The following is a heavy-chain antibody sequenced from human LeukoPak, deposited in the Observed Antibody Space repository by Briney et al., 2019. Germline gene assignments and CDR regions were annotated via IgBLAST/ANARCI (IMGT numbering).Heavy chain of an antibody. CDR1: GGSISSYY. V-gene: IGHV4-59*01. Sequence: SETLSLTCTVSGGSISSYYWSWIRQPPGKGLEWIGYIDYSGSTNYNPSLKSRVTISVDTSKNQFSLKLSSLTAADTAVYYCARDLTYGSGSLDYWGQGTRVTVSS. D-gene: IGHD3-10*01. J-gene: IGHJ4*02. CDR3: ARDLTYGSGSLDY. CDR2: IDYSGST.